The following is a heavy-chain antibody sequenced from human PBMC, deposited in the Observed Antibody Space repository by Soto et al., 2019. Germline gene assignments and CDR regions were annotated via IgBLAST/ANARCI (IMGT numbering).Heavy chain of an antibody. CDR3: ARAAATGHPVVPDF. D-gene: IGHD6-13*01. V-gene: IGHV4-31*03. CDR1: GGSISSGGYY. Sequence: SETLSLTCTVSGGSISSGGYYWSWIRQHPGKGLEWIGYIYYTRVTSYNPSLKSRVTMSVDTSKQQFSLKMNSVTAADTAVYFCARAAATGHPVVPDFWGQGALVTVSS. CDR2: IYYTRVT. J-gene: IGHJ4*02.